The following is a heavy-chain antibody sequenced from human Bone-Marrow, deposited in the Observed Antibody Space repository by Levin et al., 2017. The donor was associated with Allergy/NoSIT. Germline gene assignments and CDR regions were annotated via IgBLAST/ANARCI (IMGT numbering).Heavy chain of an antibody. CDR2: ISTDTGDT. CDR1: GYTFTGHG. Sequence: ASVKVSCKASGYTFTGHGISWVRQAPGQGLEWMGWISTDTGDTKFAQRFQGRVTMTTDTSTTTAYLELRSLRSDDTAIYYCARDEGEISTGYYSPLDSWGQGTLVTVSS. D-gene: IGHD3-9*01. V-gene: IGHV1-18*01. J-gene: IGHJ4*02. CDR3: ARDEGEISTGYYSPLDS.